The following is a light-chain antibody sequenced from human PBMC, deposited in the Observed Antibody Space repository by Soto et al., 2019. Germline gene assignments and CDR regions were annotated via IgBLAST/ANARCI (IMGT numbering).Light chain of an antibody. CDR2: DAS. CDR1: QDINIY. J-gene: IGKJ5*01. V-gene: IGKV1-33*01. Sequence: DIQMTQSPSSLFASVGYRVTITCQATQDINIYLNWYQQKPGKAPNLLIYDASNLEIGVPSRFSGSGSGTHFTFTISSLQTEDIGTYYCQKYDILPITFGRGTRLEIK. CDR3: QKYDILPIT.